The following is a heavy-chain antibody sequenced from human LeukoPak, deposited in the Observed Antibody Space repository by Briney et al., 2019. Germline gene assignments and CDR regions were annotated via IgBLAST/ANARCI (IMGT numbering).Heavy chain of an antibody. J-gene: IGHJ5*02. CDR1: GGSISSGGYY. CDR2: IYYSGST. D-gene: IGHD6-13*01. V-gene: IGHV4-31*03. Sequence: SETLSLTCTVSGGSISSGGYYWSWIRQHPGTGLEWIGYIYYSGSTYFNPSLKSRVTISVDTSKNQFSLKLSSVTAADTAVYYCGRGRSGIAAGELWFDPWGQGTQVTVSS. CDR3: GRGRSGIAAGELWFDP.